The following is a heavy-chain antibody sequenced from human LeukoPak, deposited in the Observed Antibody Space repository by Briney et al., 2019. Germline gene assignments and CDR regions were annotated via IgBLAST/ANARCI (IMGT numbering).Heavy chain of an antibody. CDR2: ISGSVST. CDR1: GFSFTNYA. V-gene: IGHV3-23*01. D-gene: IGHD3-10*01. CDR3: AKTRGPGAVHPDF. Sequence: PGGSLRLSCSASGFSFTNYAMTSARQAPGTGPDWFSTISGSVSTYYADAVKGRFTISRDDSKNTLYLQMNSLRAEDTAIYYCAKTRGPGAVHPDFWGQGTLVTVSS. J-gene: IGHJ4*02.